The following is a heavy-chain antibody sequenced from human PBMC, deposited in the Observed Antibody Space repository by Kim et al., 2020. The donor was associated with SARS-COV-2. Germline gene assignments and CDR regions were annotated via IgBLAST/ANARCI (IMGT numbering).Heavy chain of an antibody. D-gene: IGHD3-3*01. CDR1: GGTFSSYA. CDR2: IIPIFGTA. CDR3: ARDQRFLEWKGDYYYYGMDV. Sequence: SVKVSCKASGGTFSSYAISWVRQAPGQGLEWMGGIIPIFGTANYAQKFQGRVTITADESTSTAYMELSSLRSEDTAVYYCARDQRFLEWKGDYYYYGMDVWGQGTTVTVSS. V-gene: IGHV1-69*13. J-gene: IGHJ6*02.